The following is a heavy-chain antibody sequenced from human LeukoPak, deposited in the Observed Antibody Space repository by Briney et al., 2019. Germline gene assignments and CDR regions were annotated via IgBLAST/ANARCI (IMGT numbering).Heavy chain of an antibody. D-gene: IGHD5-24*01. CDR1: GGSISSGSYY. CDR3: ARVGRDGYKAGLVDP. V-gene: IGHV4-61*02. CDR2: IYTSGST. Sequence: SETLSLTCTVSGGSISSGSYYWSWIRQPAGKGLEWIGRIYTSGSTNYNPSLKSRVTISVDTSKNQFSLKLSSVTAADTAVYCCARVGRDGYKAGLVDPWGQGTLVTVSS. J-gene: IGHJ5*02.